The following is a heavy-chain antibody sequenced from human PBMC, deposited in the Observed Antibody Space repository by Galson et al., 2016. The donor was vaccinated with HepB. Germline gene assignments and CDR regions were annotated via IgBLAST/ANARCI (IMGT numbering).Heavy chain of an antibody. D-gene: IGHD1-1*01. Sequence: SETLSLTCAVSGGSITNYRWWSWVRQPPGKGLEWIGEIYHGGNTNYNTSLKSRVTISVAKSRNQLSLDLGSVTAADTAVYYCARDSLRNWNVDDLTHVWGQGTTVTVSS. CDR3: ARDSLRNWNVDDLTHV. J-gene: IGHJ6*02. V-gene: IGHV4-4*02. CDR2: IYHGGNT. CDR1: GGSITNYRW.